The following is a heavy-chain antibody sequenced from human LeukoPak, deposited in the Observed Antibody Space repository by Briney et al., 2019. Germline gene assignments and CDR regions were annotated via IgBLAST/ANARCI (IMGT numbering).Heavy chain of an antibody. CDR1: GGSISSGGYY. Sequence: SQTLSLTCTVSGGSISSGGYYWSWIRQPPGKGLEWIGYIYHSGSTYYNPSLKSRVTISVDRSKNQFSLKLSSVTAADTAVYYCASAPIASGIWGAWGQGTMVTVSS. D-gene: IGHD3-16*01. V-gene: IGHV4-30-2*01. CDR2: IYHSGST. J-gene: IGHJ3*01. CDR3: ASAPIASGIWGA.